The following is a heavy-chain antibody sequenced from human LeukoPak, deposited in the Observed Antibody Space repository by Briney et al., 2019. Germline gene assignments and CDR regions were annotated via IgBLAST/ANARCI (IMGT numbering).Heavy chain of an antibody. CDR1: GGTFSSYA. D-gene: IGHD1-26*01. CDR3: ARGGWELLPGDYYYYYYMDV. CDR2: IIPIFGSA. V-gene: IGHV1-69*05. Sequence: GASVKVSCKSSGGTFSSYAVSWVRQAPGQGLEWMGEIIPIFGSANYAQKVEGRVTITTDESTSTAYMELSSLRSEDTAVYYCARGGWELLPGDYYYYYYMDVWGKGTTVTVSS. J-gene: IGHJ6*03.